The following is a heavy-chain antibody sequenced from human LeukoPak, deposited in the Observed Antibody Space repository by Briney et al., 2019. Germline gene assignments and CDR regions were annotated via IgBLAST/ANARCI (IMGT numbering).Heavy chain of an antibody. V-gene: IGHV3-48*01. Sequence: PGGSLRLSCAASGFAFNTYSMNWVRQAPGKGLQWVSSITTSSTTKYYADSVKGRFTISRDNSKNTLYLQMNSLRAEDTAVYYCARDFWSHVKGGNFDYWGQGTLVTVSS. J-gene: IGHJ4*02. CDR1: GFAFNTYS. D-gene: IGHD3-3*01. CDR2: ITTSSTTK. CDR3: ARDFWSHVKGGNFDY.